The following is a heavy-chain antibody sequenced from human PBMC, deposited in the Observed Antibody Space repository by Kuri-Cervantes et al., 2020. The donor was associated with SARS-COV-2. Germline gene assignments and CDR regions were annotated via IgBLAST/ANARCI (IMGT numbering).Heavy chain of an antibody. CDR3: AKDRVGVQDF. V-gene: IGHV3-30*18. CDR2: ISHDGKNK. J-gene: IGHJ4*02. D-gene: IGHD2-21*01. CDR1: GFTFSRYG. Sequence: GESLKISCVASGFTFSRYGMHWVRQAPGKGLEWVAVISHDGKNKKCIASGKGRFTISRDNSQNTLYLHMKSLRSEDTAMYYCAKDRVGVQDFWGQGILVTVSS.